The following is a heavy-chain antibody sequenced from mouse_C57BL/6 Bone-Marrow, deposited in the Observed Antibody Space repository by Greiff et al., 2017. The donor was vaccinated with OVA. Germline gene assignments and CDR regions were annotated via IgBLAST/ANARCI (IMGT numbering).Heavy chain of an antibody. CDR2: ISSGGSYT. Sequence: EVQLVESGGDLVKPGGSLKLSCAASGFTFSSYGMSWVRQTPDKRLEWIATISSGGSYTYYPASVKGRFTISRDNAKNTLYLQMSSLKSEDTAMYYCARHPTYYGSSYDYFDYWGQGTTLTVSS. V-gene: IGHV5-6*01. CDR3: ARHPTYYGSSYDYFDY. J-gene: IGHJ2*01. CDR1: GFTFSSYG. D-gene: IGHD1-1*01.